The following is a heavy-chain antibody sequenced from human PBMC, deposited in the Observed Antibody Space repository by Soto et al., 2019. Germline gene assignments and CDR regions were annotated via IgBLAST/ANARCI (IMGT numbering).Heavy chain of an antibody. D-gene: IGHD5-18*01. V-gene: IGHV4-39*01. CDR1: GDSITSNSYF. Sequence: SETLSLICTVSGDSITSNSYFWAWIRQPPGKGLEWIGSIYYSGTTYYNPSLKSRVTISVDRSKNQFSLKLSSVTAADTAVYYCARRYGKNAFDIWGQGTMVTVSS. CDR2: IYYSGTT. J-gene: IGHJ3*02. CDR3: ARRYGKNAFDI.